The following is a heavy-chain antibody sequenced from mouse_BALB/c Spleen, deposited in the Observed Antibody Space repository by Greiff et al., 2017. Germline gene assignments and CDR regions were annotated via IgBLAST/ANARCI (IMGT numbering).Heavy chain of an antibody. Sequence: QVQLQQSGAELMKPGASVKISCKATGYTFSSYWIEWVKQRPGHGLEWIGEILPGSGSTNYNEKFKGKATFTADTSSNTAYMQLSSLTSEDSAVYYCARSDTTVVAPDYWGQGTTLTVSS. CDR2: ILPGSGST. CDR1: GYTFSSYW. D-gene: IGHD1-1*01. J-gene: IGHJ2*01. V-gene: IGHV1-9*01. CDR3: ARSDTTVVAPDY.